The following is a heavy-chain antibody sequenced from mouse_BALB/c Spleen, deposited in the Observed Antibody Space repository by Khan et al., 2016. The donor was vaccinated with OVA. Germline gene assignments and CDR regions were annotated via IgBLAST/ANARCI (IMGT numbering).Heavy chain of an antibody. CDR1: GFAFSSYD. V-gene: IGHV5-9*02. CDR3: ARPAYYGNPWFTY. CDR2: ISGTGIYT. D-gene: IGHD2-10*01. Sequence: EVKLMESGGGLVKPGGSLKLSCAPSGFAFSSYDMSWVRQTPEKRLEWVATISGTGIYTYYPDSVKGRFTISRDNARNTLYLQMSSLRSEDTAWYYCARPAYYGNPWFTYWGQGTLVTVSA. J-gene: IGHJ3*01.